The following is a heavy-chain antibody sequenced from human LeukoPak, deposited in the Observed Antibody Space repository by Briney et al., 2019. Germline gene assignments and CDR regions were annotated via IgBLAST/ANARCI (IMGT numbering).Heavy chain of an antibody. D-gene: IGHD1-1*01. CDR3: ATVERDAFDI. CDR2: ISSSSSYI. V-gene: IGHV3-21*01. J-gene: IGHJ3*02. Sequence: GSLRLSCAASGFTFSSYSMNWVRQAPGKGLEWVSSISSSSSYIYYADSVKGRFTISRDNAKNSLYLQMNSLRAEDTAVYHCATVERDAFDIWGQGTMVTVSS. CDR1: GFTFSSYS.